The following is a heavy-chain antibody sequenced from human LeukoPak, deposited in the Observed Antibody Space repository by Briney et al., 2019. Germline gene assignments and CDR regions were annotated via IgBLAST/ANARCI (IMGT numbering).Heavy chain of an antibody. CDR1: GFTFKDYA. J-gene: IGHJ4*02. V-gene: IGHV3-23*01. D-gene: IGHD6-6*01. Sequence: GGSLRLSCVASGFTFKDYAMAWVRQAPGKGLEWVSRISGDGAAAKYAAFVKGRFTISRDNAKNSLYLQMNSLRAEDTAVYYCARGEHSSFDYWGQGTLVTVSS. CDR2: ISGDGAAA. CDR3: ARGEHSSFDY.